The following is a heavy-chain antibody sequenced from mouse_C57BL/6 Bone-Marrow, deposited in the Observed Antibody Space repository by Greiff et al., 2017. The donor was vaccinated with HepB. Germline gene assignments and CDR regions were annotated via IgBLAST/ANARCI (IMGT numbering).Heavy chain of an antibody. CDR2: IRNKANGYTT. J-gene: IGHJ1*03. CDR3: ARYRLGYLYFDV. D-gene: IGHD3-3*01. Sequence: EVMLVESGGGLVQPGGSLSLSCAASGFTFTDYYMSWVRQPPGKALEWLGFIRNKANGYTTEYSASVKGRFTISRDNSQSILYLQMNALRAEDSATYYCARYRLGYLYFDVWGTGTTVTVSS. V-gene: IGHV7-3*01. CDR1: GFTFTDYY.